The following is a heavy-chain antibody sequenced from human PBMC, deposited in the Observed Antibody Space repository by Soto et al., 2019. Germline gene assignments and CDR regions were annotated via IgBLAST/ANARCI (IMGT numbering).Heavy chain of an antibody. V-gene: IGHV3-20*01. Sequence: EVQLVESGGGVVRPGGSLRLSCAASGFTFDDYGMSWVRQAPVKGLEWVSGINWNGGSTGYADSVKGRFTISRDNAKNSLDLQMNSLRAEDTALYHCARLGWPHYYYYYMDVWGKGTTVTVS. J-gene: IGHJ6*03. CDR3: ARLGWPHYYYYYMDV. CDR1: GFTFDDYG. D-gene: IGHD6-19*01. CDR2: INWNGGST.